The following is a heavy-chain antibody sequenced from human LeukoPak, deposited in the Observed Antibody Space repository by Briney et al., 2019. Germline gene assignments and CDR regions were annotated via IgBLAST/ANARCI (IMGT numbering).Heavy chain of an antibody. D-gene: IGHD5-24*01. CDR3: ARAGEGYKSYYYYVDV. CDR2: IIPIFDTA. CDR1: GGTFSSYT. J-gene: IGHJ6*03. Sequence: SVKVSCKASGGTFSSYTISWVRQAPGQGLEWMGGIIPIFDTAYYAQRFQGRVTITADKSTSTAYMELSSLTSEDTAVYYCARAGEGYKSYYYYVDVWGKGTTVTVSS. V-gene: IGHV1-69*06.